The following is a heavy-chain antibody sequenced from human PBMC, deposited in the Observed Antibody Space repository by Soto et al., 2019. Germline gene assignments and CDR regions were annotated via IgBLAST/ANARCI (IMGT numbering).Heavy chain of an antibody. CDR1: GFDFTNSW. D-gene: IGHD5-18*01. CDR2: VNSDGSIT. J-gene: IGHJ4*02. V-gene: IGHV3-74*01. Sequence: SLRLSCAASGFDFTNSWMHWVRQAPGKGLVWVSHVNSDGSITTYADSVKGRFTISRDNAKNTVYLQMNSLRVEDTAVYYCTRDQRYSSAVWGQGTLVTVSS. CDR3: TRDQRYSSAV.